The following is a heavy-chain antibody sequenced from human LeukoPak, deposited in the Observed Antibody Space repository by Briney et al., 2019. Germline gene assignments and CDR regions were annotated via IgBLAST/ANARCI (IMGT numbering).Heavy chain of an antibody. D-gene: IGHD1-26*01. CDR2: IIPILGIA. V-gene: IGHV1-69*04. J-gene: IGHJ3*02. CDR3: ARATQSGSYAFDI. Sequence: SVKVSCKASGYTFTSYAISWVRQAPGQGLEWMGRIIPILGIANYAQKFQGRVTITADKSTSTAYMELSSLRSEDTAVYYCARATQSGSYAFDIWGQGTMVTVSS. CDR1: GYTFTSYA.